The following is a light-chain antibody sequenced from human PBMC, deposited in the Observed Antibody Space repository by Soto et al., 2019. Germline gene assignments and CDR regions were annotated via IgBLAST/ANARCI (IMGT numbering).Light chain of an antibody. CDR2: KAS. CDR1: QSISSW. CDR3: QQYNSLWT. V-gene: IGKV1-5*03. Sequence: DIQMTLSPSTLSASVGDRVTITCRASQSISSWLAWYQQKPGQAPKLLIYKASSLESGVPSRFSGSGSGTEFTLTISSLQPDDFATYYCQQYNSLWTFGQGTKVEIK. J-gene: IGKJ1*01.